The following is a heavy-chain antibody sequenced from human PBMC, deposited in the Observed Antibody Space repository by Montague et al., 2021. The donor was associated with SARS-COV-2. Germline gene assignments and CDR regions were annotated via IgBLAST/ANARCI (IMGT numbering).Heavy chain of an antibody. CDR3: ARWDPQTLTVISLRGKSANDY. CDR2: INNRGVTNY. Sequence: SETLSLTCAVYGGSFSGHYWSWIRQPPGKGLEWIGEINNRGVTNYNYNPSLGSRVTISADTSKNQFSLKLRSVTAADTAVYYCARWDPQTLTVISLRGKSANDYWGQGTLVTVSS. V-gene: IGHV4-34*01. CDR1: GGSFSGHY. D-gene: IGHD4-11*01. J-gene: IGHJ4*02.